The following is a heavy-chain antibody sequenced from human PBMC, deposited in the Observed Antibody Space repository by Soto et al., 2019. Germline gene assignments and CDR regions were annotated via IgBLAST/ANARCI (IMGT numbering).Heavy chain of an antibody. D-gene: IGHD6-13*01. CDR1: GGSISSYY. CDR3: ARDAAAAGGHDY. J-gene: IGHJ4*02. Sequence: SETLSLTCTVSGGSISSYYWSWIRQPPGKGLEWIGYIYYSGSTNYDPSLKSRVTISVDTSKNQFSLKLSSVTAADTAVYYCARDAAAAGGHDYWGQGTLVSVS. V-gene: IGHV4-59*01. CDR2: IYYSGST.